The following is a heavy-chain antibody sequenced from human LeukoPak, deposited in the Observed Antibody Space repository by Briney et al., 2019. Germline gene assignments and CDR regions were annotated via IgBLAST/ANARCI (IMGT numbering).Heavy chain of an antibody. D-gene: IGHD3-3*01. V-gene: IGHV1-18*01. CDR2: ISAYNGNT. J-gene: IGHJ4*02. Sequence: ASVKVPCKASGYTFTSYGISWVRQAPGQGLEWMGRISAYNGNTNYAQKLQGRVTMTTDTSTSTAYMELRSLRSDDTAVYYCARDRDVTIFGDFDYWGQGTLVTVSS. CDR3: ARDRDVTIFGDFDY. CDR1: GYTFTSYG.